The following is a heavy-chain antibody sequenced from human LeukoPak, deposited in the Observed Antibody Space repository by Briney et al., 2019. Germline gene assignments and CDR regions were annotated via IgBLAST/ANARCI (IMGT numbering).Heavy chain of an antibody. CDR3: ARGELWFDP. V-gene: IGHV4-59*01. J-gene: IGHJ5*02. CDR2: IYYTGST. Sequence: PSETLSLTCSVSDDSIRNYYWNWVRQPPGKGLEWIGYIYYTGSTDYNPSPKSRVTMSVDTSKNQLSLKLASVTAADTAVYFCARGELWFDPWGQGTLVTVSS. CDR1: DDSIRNYY. D-gene: IGHD1-7*01.